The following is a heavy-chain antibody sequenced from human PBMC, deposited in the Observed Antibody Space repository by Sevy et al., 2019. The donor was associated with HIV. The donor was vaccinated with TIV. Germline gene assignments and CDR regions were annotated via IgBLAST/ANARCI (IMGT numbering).Heavy chain of an antibody. CDR2: IKHHGSET. CDR3: ARALCYDYVWWTYHFSN. Sequence: GGSLRLSCTASGFVFSDFWMSWVRQAPGKGLEWVANIKHHGSETYYVDSVKGRFTISRDDAKNSLYLQMKSLRAEDTAIYYCARALCYDYVWWTYHFSNRGQGTLVTVSS. CDR1: GFVFSDFW. J-gene: IGHJ4*02. D-gene: IGHD3-16*02. V-gene: IGHV3-7*01.